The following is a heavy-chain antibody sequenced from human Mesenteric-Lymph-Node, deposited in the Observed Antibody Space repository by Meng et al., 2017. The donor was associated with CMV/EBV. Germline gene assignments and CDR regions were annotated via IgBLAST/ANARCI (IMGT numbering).Heavy chain of an antibody. J-gene: IGHJ6*02. D-gene: IGHD1-26*01. CDR2: INHSGST. CDR3: ARDEGGTYRGDYYGMDV. Sequence: SETLSLTCAVYGGSFSGYYWSWIRQPPGKGLEWIGEINHSGSTNYNPSLKSRVTISVDTSKNQFSLKLSSVTAADTAVYYCARDEGGTYRGDYYGMDVWGQGTTVTVSS. V-gene: IGHV4-34*01. CDR1: GGSFSGYY.